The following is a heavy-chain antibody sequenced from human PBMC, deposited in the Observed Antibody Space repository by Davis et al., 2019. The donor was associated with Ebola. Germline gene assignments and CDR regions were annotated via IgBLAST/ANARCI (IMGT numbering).Heavy chain of an antibody. CDR3: ARDRELGGFFSGGTCFTLESYYYHYGMDV. V-gene: IGHV3-21*01. J-gene: IGHJ6*04. CDR1: GFTFSSYS. D-gene: IGHD2-15*01. Sequence: PGGSLRLSCAASGFTFSSYSMNWVRQAPGKGLEWVSSISSSSSSIYYADSVKGRFTISRDNAKNSLYLQMNSLRAEDTAVYYCARDRELGGFFSGGTCFTLESYYYHYGMDVWGKGTTVTVSS. CDR2: ISSSSSSI.